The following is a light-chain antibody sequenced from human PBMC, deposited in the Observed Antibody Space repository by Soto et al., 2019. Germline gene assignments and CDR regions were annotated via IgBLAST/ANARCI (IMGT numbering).Light chain of an antibody. Sequence: QSVLTQPASVSGSPGQSITISCSGTNSDVGGYNYVSWYQQHPGKAPKLMIYDVSYRPSGISNRFSGSKSDNTASLTISGLQAEDEADYYCRSYTTGRHYVFGTGTNITVL. J-gene: IGLJ1*01. CDR2: DVS. V-gene: IGLV2-14*01. CDR3: RSYTTGRHYV. CDR1: NSDVGGYNY.